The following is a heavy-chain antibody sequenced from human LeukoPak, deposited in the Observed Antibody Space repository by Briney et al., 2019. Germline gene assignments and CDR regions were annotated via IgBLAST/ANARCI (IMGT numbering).Heavy chain of an antibody. V-gene: IGHV1-2*02. CDR2: INPNSGGT. CDR1: GYTFTGYY. D-gene: IGHD1-26*01. J-gene: IGHJ3*02. CDR3: ARDRGWELHHLVAFDI. Sequence: GASVTVSFKASGYTFTGYYMHWVRQAPGQGLEWMGWINPNSGGTNYAQKFQGRVTMTRDTSISTAYMELSRLRSDDTAVYYCARDRGWELHHLVAFDIWGQGTMVTVSS.